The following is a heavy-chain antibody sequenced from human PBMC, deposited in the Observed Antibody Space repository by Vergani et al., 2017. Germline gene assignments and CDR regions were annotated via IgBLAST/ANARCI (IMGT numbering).Heavy chain of an antibody. J-gene: IGHJ6*04. CDR3: ASDVTKRQGV. Sequence: QVQLQQWGAGLLKPSETLSLTCAVYGGSFSGYYWSWIRQPLGKGLEWIGEINHSGSTNYNPSLKSRVTISVDTSKNQFSLKLSSVTAADTAVYYCASDVTKRQGVWGKGTTVTVSS. V-gene: IGHV4-34*01. D-gene: IGHD1/OR15-1a*01. CDR2: INHSGST. CDR1: GGSFSGYY.